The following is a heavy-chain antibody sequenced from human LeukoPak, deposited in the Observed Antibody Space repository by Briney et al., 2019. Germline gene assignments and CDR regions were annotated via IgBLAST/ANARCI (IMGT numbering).Heavy chain of an antibody. V-gene: IGHV4-39*02. CDR2: IFSNGGT. CDR3: ARSFDSAMAPYDK. J-gene: IGHJ4*02. Sequence: SQTLSLTCTVSDASISSGPYFWGWIRQPPAKGLEWIGGIFSNGGTYYNPSLKSRILISGDSSKNHVFLNLTSVTATDTAVYYCARSFDSAMAPYDKWGQGTLVTVSS. CDR1: DASISSGPYF. D-gene: IGHD5-18*01.